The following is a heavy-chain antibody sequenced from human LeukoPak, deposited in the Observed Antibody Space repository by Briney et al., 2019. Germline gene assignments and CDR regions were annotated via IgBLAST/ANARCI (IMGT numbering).Heavy chain of an antibody. Sequence: PGGSLRLSCAASGFTVSSNYMSWVRQAPGKGLEWVSVIYSGGSTCYADSVKGRFTISRDNSKNTLYLQMNSLRAEDTAVYYCARDLPLMVRGVIITYYYGMDVWGQGTTVTVSS. V-gene: IGHV3-66*01. J-gene: IGHJ6*02. D-gene: IGHD3-10*01. CDR2: IYSGGST. CDR1: GFTVSSNY. CDR3: ARDLPLMVRGVIITYYYGMDV.